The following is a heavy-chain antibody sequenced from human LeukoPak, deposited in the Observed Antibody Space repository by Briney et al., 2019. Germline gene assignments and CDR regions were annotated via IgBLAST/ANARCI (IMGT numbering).Heavy chain of an antibody. CDR2: IGIGSSNI. D-gene: IGHD3-9*01. V-gene: IGHV3-48*02. CDR1: GFTFSSYS. CDR3: ARDLDFSFDY. J-gene: IGHJ4*02. Sequence: GGSLRLSCAASGFTFSSYSMNWVRQAPGKGLEWISYIGIGSSNIYYPDSVKGLFTISRDDAKNSLYLQMHSLRDEDTAVYYCARDLDFSFDYWGQGTLVTVSS.